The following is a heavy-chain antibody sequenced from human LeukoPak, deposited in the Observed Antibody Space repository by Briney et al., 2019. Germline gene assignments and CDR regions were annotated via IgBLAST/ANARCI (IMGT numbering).Heavy chain of an antibody. Sequence: GGSLRLSCAASGFTFSSFGMYWVRQAPGQGLEWLSYISTSSGTMYYADSVKGRFTISRDNAKNSLSLQMNSLRDEDTAVYYCARDHCTGGVCYYYSDYWGQGTLVAVSS. V-gene: IGHV3-48*02. J-gene: IGHJ4*02. CDR1: GFTFSSFG. D-gene: IGHD2-8*02. CDR3: ARDHCTGGVCYYYSDY. CDR2: ISTSSGTM.